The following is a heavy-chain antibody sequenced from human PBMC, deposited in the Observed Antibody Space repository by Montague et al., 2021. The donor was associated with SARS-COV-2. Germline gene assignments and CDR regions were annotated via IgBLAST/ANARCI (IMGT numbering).Heavy chain of an antibody. CDR1: GTSFSGYY. CDR3: ARLRDGVVPSPILGVGPYYSYYYMDV. D-gene: IGHD3-10*01. CDR2: INHGGST. J-gene: IGHJ6*03. V-gene: IGHV4-34*01. Sequence: SETLSLTCAVHGTSFSGYYWSWIRQPPGKGLEWIGEINHGGSTKYSPSLKSRLTISADTSKNQFSPKLTSVAAADTAVYYCARLRDGVVPSPILGVGPYYSYYYMDVWGRGTTVTVSS.